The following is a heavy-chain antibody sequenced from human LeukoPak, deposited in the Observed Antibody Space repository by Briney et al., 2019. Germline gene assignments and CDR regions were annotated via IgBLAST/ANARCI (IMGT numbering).Heavy chain of an antibody. Sequence: PSETLSLTCTVSGGSISSSSYYWGWIRQPPGKGLEWIGSIYYSGSTYYNPSLKSRATISVDTSKNQFSLRLSSVTTADTAVYYCAREARYSSSSLDYWGQGTLVTVSS. CDR2: IYYSGST. J-gene: IGHJ4*02. CDR1: GGSISSSSYY. D-gene: IGHD6-6*01. V-gene: IGHV4-39*07. CDR3: AREARYSSSSLDY.